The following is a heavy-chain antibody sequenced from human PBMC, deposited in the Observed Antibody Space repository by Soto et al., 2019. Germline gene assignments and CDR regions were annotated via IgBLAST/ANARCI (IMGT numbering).Heavy chain of an antibody. Sequence: SETLSLTCTVTGGSMRRYFWSWIRQPPGKGLEWIGYIYYSGTTNYNPSLKSRVTTSLDTSKNQFSLKVVSLTAADTAFYYCASGRGGTYDAFDRWGPGTMVTVS. CDR2: IYYSGTT. V-gene: IGHV4-59*01. J-gene: IGHJ3*02. D-gene: IGHD1-26*01. CDR3: ASGRGGTYDAFDR. CDR1: GGSMRRYF.